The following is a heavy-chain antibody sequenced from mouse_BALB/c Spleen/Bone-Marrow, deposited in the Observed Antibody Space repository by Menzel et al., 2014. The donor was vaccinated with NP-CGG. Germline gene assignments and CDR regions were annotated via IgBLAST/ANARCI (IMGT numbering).Heavy chain of an antibody. CDR1: GYTFXDYE. CDR2: IDPETGGT. D-gene: IGHD4-1*01. J-gene: IGHJ4*01. CDR3: TRHWDYAMDY. V-gene: IGHV1-15*01. Sequence: QVTLKVSGAELVRPGASVTLSCKASGYTFXDYEMHWVKQTPVHGLEWIGAIDPETGGTAYNQKFKGKATLTADKSSSTAYMELRSLTSEDSAVYYCTRHWDYAMDYWGQGTSVTVSS.